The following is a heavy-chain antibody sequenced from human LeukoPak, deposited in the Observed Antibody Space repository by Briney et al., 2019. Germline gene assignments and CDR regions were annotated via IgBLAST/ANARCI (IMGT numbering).Heavy chain of an antibody. D-gene: IGHD3-3*01. CDR1: GGSVSSGSYY. J-gene: IGHJ4*02. V-gene: IGHV4-61*01. Sequence: RASETLSLTCTVSGGSVSSGSYYWSWIRQPPGKGLEWIGYICYSGSTNYNPSLKSRVTISVDTSKNQFSLKLSSVTAADTAVYYCARGNTYYDFWSGGPFDYWGQGTLVTVSS. CDR2: ICYSGST. CDR3: ARGNTYYDFWSGGPFDY.